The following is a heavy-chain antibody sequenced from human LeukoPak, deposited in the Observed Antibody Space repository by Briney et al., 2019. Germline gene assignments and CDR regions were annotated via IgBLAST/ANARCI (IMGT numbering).Heavy chain of an antibody. Sequence: GGSLRLSCAASGFTVSSNYMSWVRQAPGKGLEWVSVIYSGGSTYYADSVKGRFTISRDNSKNTLYLQMNSLRAEDTAVYYCAKSPGLWDYYYYMDVWGKGTTVTISS. D-gene: IGHD3-16*01. J-gene: IGHJ6*03. CDR3: AKSPGLWDYYYYMDV. V-gene: IGHV3-66*01. CDR2: IYSGGST. CDR1: GFTVSSNY.